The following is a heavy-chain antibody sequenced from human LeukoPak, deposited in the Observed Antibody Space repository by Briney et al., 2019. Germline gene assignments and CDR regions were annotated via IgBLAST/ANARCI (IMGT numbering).Heavy chain of an antibody. CDR2: IYYSGST. Sequence: SETLSLTCTVSGGSVSSTSYSWGWIRQPPGKGLEWIGTIYYSGSTYYNPSLKSRVTISVDTSKNQFSLKLSSVTAADTAVYYCAINYYGSGSLLDYWGQGTLVTVSS. D-gene: IGHD3-10*01. V-gene: IGHV4-39*01. J-gene: IGHJ4*02. CDR1: GGSVSSTSYS. CDR3: AINYYGSGSLLDY.